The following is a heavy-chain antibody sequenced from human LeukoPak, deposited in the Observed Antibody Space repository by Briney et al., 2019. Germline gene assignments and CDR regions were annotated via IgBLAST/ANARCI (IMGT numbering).Heavy chain of an antibody. D-gene: IGHD3-10*01. J-gene: IGHJ4*02. V-gene: IGHV1-18*01. CDR1: GYTFTSYD. CDR3: ARALRGLWFGGPPFDLDY. CDR2: ISAYNGNT. Sequence: GASVKVSCKASGYTFTSYDINWVRQAPGQGLEWMGWISAYNGNTNYAQKLQGRVTMTTDTSTSTAYMELRSLRSDDTAVYYCARALRGLWFGGPPFDLDYWGQGTLVTVSS.